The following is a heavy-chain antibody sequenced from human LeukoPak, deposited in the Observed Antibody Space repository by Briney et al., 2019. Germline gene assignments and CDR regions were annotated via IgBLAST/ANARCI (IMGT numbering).Heavy chain of an antibody. Sequence: GGSLRLSCAASGFTFSSYSMNWVRPAPGKGLEWVSSISSSSSYIYYADSVKGRFTISRDNAKNSLYLQMNSPRAEDTAVYYCASWGGLVPAAPYNDYWGQGTLVTVSS. J-gene: IGHJ4*02. D-gene: IGHD2-2*01. CDR1: GFTFSSYS. CDR2: ISSSSSYI. V-gene: IGHV3-21*01. CDR3: ASWGGLVPAAPYNDY.